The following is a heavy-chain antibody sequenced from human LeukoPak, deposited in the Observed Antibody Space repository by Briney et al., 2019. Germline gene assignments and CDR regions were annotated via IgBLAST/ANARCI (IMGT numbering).Heavy chain of an antibody. Sequence: GGSLRLSCAASGFTFSGSAMHWVRQASGKGLEWVGRIRSKANSYATAYAALVKGRFTISRDDSKNTAYLQMNSLKTEDTAVYYCMTYYDFWSGYYTYWGQGTLVTVSS. V-gene: IGHV3-73*01. D-gene: IGHD3-3*01. CDR1: GFTFSGSA. CDR2: IRSKANSYAT. J-gene: IGHJ4*02. CDR3: MTYYDFWSGYYTY.